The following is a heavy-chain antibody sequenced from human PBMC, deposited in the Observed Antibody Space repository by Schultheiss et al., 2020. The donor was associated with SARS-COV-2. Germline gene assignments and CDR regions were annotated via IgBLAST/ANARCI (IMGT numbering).Heavy chain of an antibody. CDR3: ARDSRDYDFWSGRYYFDY. Sequence: GGSLRLSCAASGFTFSSYGMHWVRQAPGKGLEWVAVIWYDGSNKYYADSVKGRFTISRDNSKNTLYLQMNSLRAEDTAVYYCARDSRDYDFWSGRYYFDYWGQGTLVTVSS. CDR2: IWYDGSNK. D-gene: IGHD3-3*01. V-gene: IGHV3-33*08. J-gene: IGHJ4*02. CDR1: GFTFSSYG.